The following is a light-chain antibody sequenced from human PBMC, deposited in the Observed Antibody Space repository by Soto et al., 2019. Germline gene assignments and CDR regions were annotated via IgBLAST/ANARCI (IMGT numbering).Light chain of an antibody. CDR2: DVS. V-gene: IGLV2-11*01. CDR3: CSYAGSYTFLV. CDR1: SSDVGGYNY. J-gene: IGLJ2*01. Sequence: QSALTQPRSVSGSPGQSVTISCTGTSSDVGGYNYVSWYQQHPGKATKLMIYDVSKRPSGVPDRFSGSKSGNTASLTISGLQDEDEADYYCCSYAGSYTFLVFGGGTKLTVL.